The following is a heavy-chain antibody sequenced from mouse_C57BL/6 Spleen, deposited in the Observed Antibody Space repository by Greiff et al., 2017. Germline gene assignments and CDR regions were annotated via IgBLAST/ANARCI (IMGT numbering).Heavy chain of an antibody. CDR3: ARGHYGYDDYAMDY. J-gene: IGHJ4*01. CDR2: IYPGGGYT. D-gene: IGHD2-2*01. CDR1: GYTFTNYW. V-gene: IGHV1-63*01. Sequence: VQLQQSGAELVRPGTSVKMSCKASGYTFTNYWIGWAKQRPGHGLEWIGDIYPGGGYTNYNEKFKGKATLTADKSSSTAYMQFSSLTSEDSAIYYCARGHYGYDDYAMDYWGQGTSVTVSS.